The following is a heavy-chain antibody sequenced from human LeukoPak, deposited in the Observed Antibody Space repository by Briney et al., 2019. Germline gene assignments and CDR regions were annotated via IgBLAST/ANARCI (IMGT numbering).Heavy chain of an antibody. D-gene: IGHD6-13*01. CDR1: GYSSTNYG. J-gene: IGHJ5*02. CDR3: ARDVGITVADSFDP. Sequence: APVKVSCKASGYSSTNYGIGWVRQAPGQGLEWMGWIHIYRGNTNYAQKFQGRVTMTTDTSTSTVYMEVRGLRSDDTAMYYCARDVGITVADSFDPWGQGTLVTVSS. V-gene: IGHV1-18*01. CDR2: IHIYRGNT.